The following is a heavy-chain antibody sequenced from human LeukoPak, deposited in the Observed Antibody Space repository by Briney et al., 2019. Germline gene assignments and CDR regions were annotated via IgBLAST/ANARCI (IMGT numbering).Heavy chain of an antibody. D-gene: IGHD3-22*01. CDR3: AKDHSLPRYYYDSSGDAFDI. Sequence: PGGSLRLSCTASGFTFSFYMMNWVRQAPGKGLEWVSSISTSSSHIYYADSLKGRFTVSRDNSKNTLYLQMNSLRAEDTAVYYCAKDHSLPRYYYDSSGDAFDIWGQGTMVTVSS. V-gene: IGHV3-21*04. CDR1: GFTFSFYM. CDR2: ISTSSSHI. J-gene: IGHJ3*02.